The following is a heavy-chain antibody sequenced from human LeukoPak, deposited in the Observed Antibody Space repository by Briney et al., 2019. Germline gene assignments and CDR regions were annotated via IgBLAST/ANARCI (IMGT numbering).Heavy chain of an antibody. CDR1: GGSFSGYY. V-gene: IGHV4-34*01. J-gene: IGHJ4*02. CDR2: INHSGST. D-gene: IGHD3-3*01. CDR3: ARQDYDFWSGSYYFDY. Sequence: SETLSLTCAVYGGSFSGYYWSWIRQPPGKGLEWIGEINHSGSTNYNPSLKSRVTISVDTSKNQFSLKLSSVTAADMAVYYCARQDYDFWSGSYYFDYWGQGTLVTVSS.